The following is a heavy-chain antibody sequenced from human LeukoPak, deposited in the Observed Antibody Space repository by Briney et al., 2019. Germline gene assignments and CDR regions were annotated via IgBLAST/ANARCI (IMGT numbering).Heavy chain of an antibody. J-gene: IGHJ4*02. D-gene: IGHD3-9*01. Sequence: PSETLSLTCTVSGGSISSFYWSWIRQPPGKGLEWIGYIYHSGSTNYNPSLKSRVTISVDTSKNQFSLNLNSVTAADTAVYYCARASSYYDILTGYYPPSYTDYWGQGTLVTASS. CDR1: GGSISSFY. CDR2: IYHSGST. V-gene: IGHV4-59*01. CDR3: ARASSYYDILTGYYPPSYTDY.